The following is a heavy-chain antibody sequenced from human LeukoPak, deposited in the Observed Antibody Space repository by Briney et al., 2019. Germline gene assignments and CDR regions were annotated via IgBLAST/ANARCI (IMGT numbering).Heavy chain of an antibody. D-gene: IGHD2-8*01. Sequence: GGSLRLSCAASGFTFSSYGMHWVRQAPGKGLEWVAVIWYDGSNKYYADSMKGRFTISRDNSKNTLYLQMNSLRAEDTAVYYCGRDGGGYCTNGVCFSLVNLDYWGQGTLVTVSS. J-gene: IGHJ4*02. CDR1: GFTFSSYG. CDR2: IWYDGSNK. CDR3: GRDGGGYCTNGVCFSLVNLDY. V-gene: IGHV3-33*01.